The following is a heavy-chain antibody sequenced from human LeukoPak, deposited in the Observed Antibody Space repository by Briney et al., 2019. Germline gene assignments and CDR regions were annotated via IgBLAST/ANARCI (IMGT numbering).Heavy chain of an antibody. Sequence: SVKVSCKASGYTFTDYYMHWVRQAPGQGLEWMGRINPNSGGTNYAQNFQGRVTMTRDMNITTAYMELRRLTSDDSAMYYCTKSGTWGQGTLVTVSS. CDR2: INPNSGGT. CDR3: TKSGT. CDR1: GYTFTDYY. D-gene: IGHD1-26*01. J-gene: IGHJ5*02. V-gene: IGHV1-2*06.